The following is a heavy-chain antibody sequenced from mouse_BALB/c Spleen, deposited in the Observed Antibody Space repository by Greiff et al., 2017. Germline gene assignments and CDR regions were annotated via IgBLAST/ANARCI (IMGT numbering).Heavy chain of an antibody. D-gene: IGHD2-14*01. Sequence: QVQLQQSGPELVQPGASVKISCKASGYTFPDYYINWVQQKPGQGLEWIGWIYPGSGNTKYNEKFKGKGTLTVDTSSSTAYMQLSRLTSEDTAVYFCARASYYRYDGAWFAYWGQGTLVTVSA. CDR3: ARASYYRYDGAWFAY. CDR2: IYPGSGNT. V-gene: IGHV1-84*02. J-gene: IGHJ3*01. CDR1: GYTFPDYY.